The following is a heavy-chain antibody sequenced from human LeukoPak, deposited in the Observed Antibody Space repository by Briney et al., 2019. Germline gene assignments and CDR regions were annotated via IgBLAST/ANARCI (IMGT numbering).Heavy chain of an antibody. J-gene: IGHJ6*03. Sequence: SETLSLTCTVSGGSISGYYWGWIRQPPGKGLEWIGEINHSGSTNYNPSLKSRVTISVDTSKNQFSLKLSSVTAADTAVYYCARGLGGRPNYYYYYMDVWGKGTTVTVSS. CDR1: GGSISGYY. V-gene: IGHV4-34*01. CDR3: ARGLGGRPNYYYYYMDV. D-gene: IGHD2-15*01. CDR2: INHSGST.